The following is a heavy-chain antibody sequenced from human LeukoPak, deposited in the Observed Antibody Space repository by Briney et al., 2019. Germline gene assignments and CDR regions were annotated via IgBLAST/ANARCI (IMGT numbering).Heavy chain of an antibody. CDR2: IYHSGST. V-gene: IGHV4-30-2*01. J-gene: IGHJ6*02. CDR3: AREGGNSQKGYYGMDV. Sequence: SETLSLTCAVSGGSISSGGYSWSWIRQPPGKGLEWIGYIYHSGSTYYNPSLKSRVTISVDRFKNQFSLKLSSVTAADTAVYYCAREGGNSQKGYYGMDVWGQGTTVTVSS. CDR1: GGSISSGGYS. D-gene: IGHD4-23*01.